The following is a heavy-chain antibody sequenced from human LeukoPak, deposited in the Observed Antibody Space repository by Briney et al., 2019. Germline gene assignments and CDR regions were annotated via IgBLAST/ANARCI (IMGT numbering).Heavy chain of an antibody. CDR3: ARGRPHGNDY. V-gene: IGHV3-74*01. D-gene: IGHD4-23*01. Sequence: GGSPRLSCAASGFTFSSYGMHWVRQAPGKGLVWVSRIASDGSSTTYADSVKGRFSISRDNAKNTLYLQMNSLRVEDTAVYYCARGRPHGNDYWGQGTLVTVSS. CDR1: GFTFSSYG. J-gene: IGHJ4*02. CDR2: IASDGSST.